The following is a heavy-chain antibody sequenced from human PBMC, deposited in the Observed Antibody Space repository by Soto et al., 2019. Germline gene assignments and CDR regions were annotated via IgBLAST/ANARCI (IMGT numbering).Heavy chain of an antibody. CDR3: ARDSGRLGYYYYGMDV. V-gene: IGHV1-18*01. CDR1: GYTFTSYG. CDR2: ISAYNGNT. J-gene: IGHJ6*02. D-gene: IGHD7-27*01. Sequence: ASVKVSCKASGYTFTSYGISWVRQAPGQGLEWMGWISAYNGNTNYAQKLQGRVTMTTDTSTSTAYMELRSLRSDDTAVYYCARDSGRLGYYYYGMDVWGQGTTVTVSS.